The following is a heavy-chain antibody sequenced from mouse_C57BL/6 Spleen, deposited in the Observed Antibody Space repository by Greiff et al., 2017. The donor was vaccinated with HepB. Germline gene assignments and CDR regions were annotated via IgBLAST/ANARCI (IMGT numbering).Heavy chain of an antibody. Sequence: LQQSGAELVRPGSSVKMSCKASYFAFIACWMHWVKQRPGHGLEWIGPFSMCRGATEYSENFKGKATLTANTSSTTAYMELSSLTSEDSAVYYCSRGIYYYGGGYFDVWGTGTTVTVSS. CDR2: FSMCRGAT. D-gene: IGHD1-1*01. J-gene: IGHJ1*03. V-gene: IGHV1-49*01. CDR3: SRGIYYYGGGYFDV. CDR1: YFAFIACW.